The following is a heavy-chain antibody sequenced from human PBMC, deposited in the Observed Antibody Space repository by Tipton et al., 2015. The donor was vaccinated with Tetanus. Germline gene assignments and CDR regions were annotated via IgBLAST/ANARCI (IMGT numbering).Heavy chain of an antibody. CDR1: GGSFSTYI. Sequence: QSGAEVKKPGSSVKVSCKTSGGSFSTYITSWVRQAPGQGLEWMGGIIPIFGTITYAQKFQGRLKITADKSTNTAYMELNNLRSEDTAVYYCARSRGGTRVYYAIAFWGQGTLVTVSS. V-gene: IGHV1-69*06. D-gene: IGHD3-22*01. CDR2: IIPIFGTI. J-gene: IGHJ4*02. CDR3: ARSRGGTRVYYAIAF.